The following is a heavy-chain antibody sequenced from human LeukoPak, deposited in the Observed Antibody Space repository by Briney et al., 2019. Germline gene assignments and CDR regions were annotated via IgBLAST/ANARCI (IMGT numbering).Heavy chain of an antibody. Sequence: GGSLRLSCAASGFTFNSFFLNWVRLTPGRELEWLACISQDGSETFYMDSVRGRFTISRDNTKNSLYLQMDSLRAEDTAVYFCVRDLGHSRHYFEYWGQGTLVTVSS. CDR2: ISQDGSET. D-gene: IGHD7-27*01. J-gene: IGHJ4*02. CDR3: VRDLGHSRHYFEY. V-gene: IGHV3-7*01. CDR1: GFTFNSFF.